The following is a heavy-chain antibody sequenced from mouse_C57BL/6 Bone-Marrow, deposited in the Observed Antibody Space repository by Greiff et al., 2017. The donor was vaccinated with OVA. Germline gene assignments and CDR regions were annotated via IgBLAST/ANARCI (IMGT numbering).Heavy chain of an antibody. CDR2: IHPNSGST. V-gene: IGHV1-64*01. CDR1: GYTFTSYW. Sequence: QVQLKQPGAELVKPGASVKLSCKASGYTFTSYWMHWVKQRPGQGLEWIGMIHPNSGSTNYNEKFKSKATLTVDKSSSTAYMQLSSLTSEDSAVYYCADWDGWYFDVWGTGTTVTVSS. D-gene: IGHD4-1*01. CDR3: ADWDGWYFDV. J-gene: IGHJ1*03.